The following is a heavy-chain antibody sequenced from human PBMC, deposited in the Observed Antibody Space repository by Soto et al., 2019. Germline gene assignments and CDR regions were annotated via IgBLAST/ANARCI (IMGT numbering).Heavy chain of an antibody. V-gene: IGHV1-69*12. CDR3: TRCGIRYHSIGYYLGIDGMDV. J-gene: IGHJ6*02. CDR1: GGTFNSYA. Sequence: QVQLVQSGAEVKKPESSVRVSCKASGGTFNSYAITWVRQAPGQGLEWMGGTIPMFGTTNYAEKFQGRVTITADEPTNKAYMELSSLRSEDTAVYYCTRCGIRYHSIGYYLGIDGMDVWGQGTTVIVSS. CDR2: TIPMFGTT. D-gene: IGHD3-22*01.